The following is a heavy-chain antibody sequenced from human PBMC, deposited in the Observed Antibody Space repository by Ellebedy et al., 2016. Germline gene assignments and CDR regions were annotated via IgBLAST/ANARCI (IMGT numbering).Heavy chain of an antibody. J-gene: IGHJ6*02. CDR3: ASRALAVTGTDPPRDYYYGMDV. Sequence: GGSLRLSCAASGFTFKTHGMTWVRQAPGKGLEWVSLIRASSPTLYYADSVKGRFTISRDNARNSLSLQMNSLRIEDTAVYYCASRALAVTGTDPPRDYYYGMDVWGQGTTVTVSS. CDR1: GFTFKTHG. CDR2: IRASSPTL. D-gene: IGHD6-19*01. V-gene: IGHV3-48*04.